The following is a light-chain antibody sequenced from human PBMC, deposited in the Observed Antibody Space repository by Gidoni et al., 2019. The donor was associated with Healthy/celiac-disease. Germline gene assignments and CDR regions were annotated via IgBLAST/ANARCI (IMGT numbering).Light chain of an antibody. CDR1: HGISSW. CDR3: QQANRFPLT. V-gene: IGKV1-12*01. CDR2: AAS. J-gene: IGKJ4*01. Sequence: DIQRTRSPSSVSASVGDRGTITCRAIHGISSWLAWYQQQPGTAPQLLIYAASSLQSGVPSRFSGSGSGKALTLTIRRLQPEDFATYYCQQANRFPLTFGGGTKVEIK.